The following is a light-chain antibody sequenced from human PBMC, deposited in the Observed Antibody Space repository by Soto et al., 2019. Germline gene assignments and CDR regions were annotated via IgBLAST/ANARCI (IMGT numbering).Light chain of an antibody. CDR2: GAS. CDR1: QSVSNSF. CDR3: QQYGSSPPT. V-gene: IGKV3-20*01. Sequence: SPGTLSLSPGERATLSCRASQSVSNSFLAWYQQKPGQAPRLFIYGASSRVTGIPDRFSGSGSGTDFTLTISRLEPEDFAVYYCQQYGSSPPTFGQGT. J-gene: IGKJ1*01.